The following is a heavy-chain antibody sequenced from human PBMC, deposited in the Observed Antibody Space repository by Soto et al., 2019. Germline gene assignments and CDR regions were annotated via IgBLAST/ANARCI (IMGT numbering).Heavy chain of an antibody. CDR2: ISYDGSNK. J-gene: IGHJ6*02. V-gene: IGHV3-30-3*01. CDR1: GFTFSTYA. CDR3: ARDSPQGVDV. Sequence: AGGSLRLSCAASGFTFSTYAMHWVRQAPGKGLEWVAVISYDGSNKYHADSVKGRFTISRDSSKNTLYLQMNSLTGEDTAVYYCARDSPQGVDVWGQGTTVTVSS.